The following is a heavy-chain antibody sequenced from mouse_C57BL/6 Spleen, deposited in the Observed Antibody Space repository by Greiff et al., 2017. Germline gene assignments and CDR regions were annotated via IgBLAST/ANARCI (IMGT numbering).Heavy chain of an antibody. CDR2: IYPGDGDT. CDR3: ARSPYYSNYDYYAMDY. V-gene: IGHV1-82*01. D-gene: IGHD2-5*01. J-gene: IGHJ4*01. CDR1: GYAFSSSW. Sequence: VQLQQSGPELVKPGASVKISCKASGYAFSSSWMNWVKQRPGKGLEWIGRIYPGDGDTNYNGKFKGKATLTADKSSSTAYMQLSSLTSEDSAVYFCARSPYYSNYDYYAMDYWGQGTSVTVSS.